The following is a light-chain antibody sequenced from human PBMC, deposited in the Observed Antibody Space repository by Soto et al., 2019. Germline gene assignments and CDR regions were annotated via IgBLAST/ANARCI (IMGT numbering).Light chain of an antibody. CDR2: GAS. J-gene: IGKJ1*01. CDR3: QQYNNWPPWT. CDR1: HSVSSN. Sequence: EIVMTQSPATLSVSPGESATLSCRASHSVSSNLAWYHQKPGQAPRLLIYGASTRATGIPARFSGSGSGKEFTLTISSLQSEDFAVYYCQQYNNWPPWTFGQGTKVDI. V-gene: IGKV3-15*01.